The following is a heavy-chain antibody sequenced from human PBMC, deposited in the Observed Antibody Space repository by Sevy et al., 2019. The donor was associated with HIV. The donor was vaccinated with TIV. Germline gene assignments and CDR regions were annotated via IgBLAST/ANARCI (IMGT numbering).Heavy chain of an antibody. V-gene: IGHV3-48*01. CDR3: AQEIGAKNHV. Sequence: GGSLRLSCAASGFTFSSYSMNWVRQAPGKGLEGVSYISSSSSTIYYADSVKGRFTISRDNAKNSLYLQMNSLRADDTAVYYCAQEIGAKNHVWGQGTMVTVSS. CDR1: GFTFSSYS. CDR2: ISSSSSTI. J-gene: IGHJ3*01. D-gene: IGHD5-12*01.